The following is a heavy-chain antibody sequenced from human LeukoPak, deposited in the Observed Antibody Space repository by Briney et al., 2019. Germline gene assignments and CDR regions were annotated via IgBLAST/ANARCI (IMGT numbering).Heavy chain of an antibody. CDR3: ARDSGSGTYTPTD. V-gene: IGHV1-69*17. D-gene: IGHD3-10*01. CDR2: IIPMIGIP. Sequence: SVKVSCTASGRTFSSSPLSWGRQAPGQGVEWMGGIIPMIGIPNFARKLEGRIRITADKSTTTAYMEMSSLRSEDTAVYYCARDSGSGTYTPTDWGQGTLVTVSS. J-gene: IGHJ4*02. CDR1: GRTFSSSP.